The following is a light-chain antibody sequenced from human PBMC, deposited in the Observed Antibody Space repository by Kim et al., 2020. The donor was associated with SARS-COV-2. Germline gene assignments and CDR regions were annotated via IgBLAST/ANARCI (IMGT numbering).Light chain of an antibody. V-gene: IGLV1-40*01. CDR3: QSYDNSLSVWV. CDR2: GNN. CDR1: SSNIGAGSD. J-gene: IGLJ3*02. Sequence: QSVLTQPPSVSGAPGQRVTISCTGSSSNIGAGSDVHWYQQLPGTAPRLLIFGNNNRPSGVSDRFSGSKSGTSASLAITGLQAEDESAYYCQSYDNSLSVWVFGGGTQLTVL.